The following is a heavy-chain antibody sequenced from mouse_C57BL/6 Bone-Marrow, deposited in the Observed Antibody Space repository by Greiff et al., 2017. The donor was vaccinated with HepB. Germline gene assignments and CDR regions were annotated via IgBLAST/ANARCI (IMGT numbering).Heavy chain of an antibody. CDR3: ARDPIYYGNYGGWYFDV. D-gene: IGHD2-1*01. J-gene: IGHJ1*03. CDR1: GFTFSDYY. V-gene: IGHV5-16*01. CDR2: INYDGSST. Sequence: EVMLVESEGGLVQPGSSMKLSCTASGFTFSDYYMAWVRQVPEKGLEWVANINYDGSSTYYLDSLKSRFIISRDNAKNILYLQMSSLKSEDTATYYCARDPIYYGNYGGWYFDVWGTGTTVTVSS.